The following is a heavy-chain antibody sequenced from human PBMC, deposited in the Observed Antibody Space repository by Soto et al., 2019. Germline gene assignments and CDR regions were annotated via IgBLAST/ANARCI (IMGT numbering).Heavy chain of an antibody. CDR1: GGSIIGRRCR. CDR2: IYYSGST. CDR3: ARLVDDYAFDY. V-gene: IGHV4-61*01. Sequence: SETHSLTCTVSGGSIIGRRCRWSRNRQPPGKGLEWIGYIYYSGSTNYNPSLKSRVTISVDTSRNQFSLKLSSVTAADTAVYYCARLVDDYAFDYWGQGTLVTVSS. J-gene: IGHJ4*02. D-gene: IGHD4-17*01.